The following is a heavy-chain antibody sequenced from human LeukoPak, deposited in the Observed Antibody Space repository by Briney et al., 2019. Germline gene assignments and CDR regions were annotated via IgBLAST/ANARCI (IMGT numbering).Heavy chain of an antibody. CDR1: GDSISSGGYY. J-gene: IGHJ4*02. Sequence: PSQTLSLTCTVSGDSISSGGYYWSWIRQHPGKGLEWIGYIYYSGSTYYNPSLKSRVTISVDTSKNQFSLKLSSVTAADTAVYYCARDRDYYDSSGHSETYFDYWGQGTLVTVSS. D-gene: IGHD3-22*01. CDR3: ARDRDYYDSSGHSETYFDY. V-gene: IGHV4-31*03. CDR2: IYYSGST.